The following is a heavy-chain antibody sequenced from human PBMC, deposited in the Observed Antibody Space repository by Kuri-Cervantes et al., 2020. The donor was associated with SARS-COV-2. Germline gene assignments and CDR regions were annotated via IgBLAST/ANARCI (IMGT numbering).Heavy chain of an antibody. J-gene: IGHJ3*02. V-gene: IGHV4-61*02. D-gene: IGHD3-10*01. CDR1: GGSISSGSYY. CDR3: ARDKRYYGSGSYAFDI. CDR2: IYTSGST. Sequence: SETLSLTCTVSGGSISSGSYYWSWIRQPAGKGLEWIGRIYTSGSTNYNPSLKSRVTMSVDTSKNQFSLKLSSVTAADTAVYYCARDKRYYGSGSYAFDIWGQGTMVTVSS.